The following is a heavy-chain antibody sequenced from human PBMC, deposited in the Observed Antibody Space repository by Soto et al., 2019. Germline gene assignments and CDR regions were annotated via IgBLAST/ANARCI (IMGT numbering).Heavy chain of an antibody. V-gene: IGHV4-34*01. CDR2: INHSGST. J-gene: IGHJ6*03. CDR3: ARGKGITMVRGVKYYYYYYMDV. Sequence: PSETLSLTCAVYGGSFSGYYWSWIRQPPGKGLEWIGEINHSGSTNYNPSLKSRVTISVDTSKNQFSLKLSSVTAADTAVYYCARGKGITMVRGVKYYYYYYMDVWGKGTTVTVSS. D-gene: IGHD3-10*01. CDR1: GGSFSGYY.